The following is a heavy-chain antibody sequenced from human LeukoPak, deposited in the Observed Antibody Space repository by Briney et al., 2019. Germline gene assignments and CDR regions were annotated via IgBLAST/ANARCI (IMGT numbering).Heavy chain of an antibody. CDR2: INTYNGKT. J-gene: IGHJ3*02. D-gene: IGHD3-10*01. V-gene: IGHV1-18*01. CDR3: ARLSSGTRDAFDI. Sequence: ASVKVSCKASGYTFTNYAISWVRQAPGQGLEWMGGINTYNGKTQYAQKFQGRVTMTTDTSTSTAYMELRSLRSGDTAVYYCARLSSGTRDAFDIWGQGTMVTVSS. CDR1: GYTFTNYA.